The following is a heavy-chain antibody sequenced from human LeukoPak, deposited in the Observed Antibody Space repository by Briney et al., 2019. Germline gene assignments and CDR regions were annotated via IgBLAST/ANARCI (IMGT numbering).Heavy chain of an antibody. CDR3: ARLATNGGYGY. J-gene: IGHJ4*02. D-gene: IGHD5-12*01. CDR1: GFTFSSYA. V-gene: IGHV3-21*01. CDR2: ISSSSSYI. Sequence: PGGSLRLSXAASGFTFSSYAMSWVGQAPGKGLEWVSSISSSSSYIYYAGSVKGRFTISRDNAKNSLYLQMNSLRTEDTAVYYSARLATNGGYGYWGQGTLVTVSS.